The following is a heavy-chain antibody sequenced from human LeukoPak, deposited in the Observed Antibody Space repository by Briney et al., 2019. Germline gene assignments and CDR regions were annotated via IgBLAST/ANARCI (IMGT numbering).Heavy chain of an antibody. CDR3: ARDQTKVRNWFDP. J-gene: IGHJ5*02. Sequence: GASVKVSCKASGYTFSSYAISWVRQAPGQGLEWMGGIIPIFGTANYAQKFQGRVTITADESTSTAYMELSSLRSEDTAVYYCARDQTKVRNWFDPWGQGTLVTVSS. CDR1: GYTFSSYA. D-gene: IGHD1-7*01. CDR2: IIPIFGTA. V-gene: IGHV1-69*13.